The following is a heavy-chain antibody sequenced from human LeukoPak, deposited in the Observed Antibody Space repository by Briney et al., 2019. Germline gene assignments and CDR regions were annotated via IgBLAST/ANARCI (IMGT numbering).Heavy chain of an antibody. CDR3: AKDRIVLTVYAFDS. Sequence: GGSLRLSCAASGFTFSKYAMNWVRQRPGKGLEWGSVISGSGATSSYADSVQGRFTISRDNSKNTVYLQMNSLRPEDTAVYYCAKDRIVLTVYAFDSWGQGSLVTVSS. J-gene: IGHJ4*02. V-gene: IGHV3-23*01. CDR2: ISGSGATS. CDR1: GFTFSKYA. D-gene: IGHD2-8*01.